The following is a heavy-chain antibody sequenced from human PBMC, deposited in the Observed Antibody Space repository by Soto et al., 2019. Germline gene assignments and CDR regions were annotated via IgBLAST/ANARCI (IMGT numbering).Heavy chain of an antibody. V-gene: IGHV3-7*03. CDR1: GFTSSSYW. CDR2: IKQDGSEK. D-gene: IGHD2-8*01. CDR3: ASAHRMLNAFDI. J-gene: IGHJ3*02. Sequence: GGSLRLSCAASGFTSSSYWMSWVRQAPGKGLEWVANIKQDGSEKYYVDSVKGRFTISRDNAKNSLYLQMNSLRAEDTAVYYCASAHRMLNAFDIWGQVTMVTVSS.